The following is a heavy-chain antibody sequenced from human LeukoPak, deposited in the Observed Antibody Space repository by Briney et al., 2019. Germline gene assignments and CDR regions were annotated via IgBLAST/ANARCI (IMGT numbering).Heavy chain of an antibody. Sequence: PSETLSLTCTVSGGSISSYYWSWMRQPPGKGLEWIGYIYYSGSTNYNPSLKSRVTISVDTSKNQFSLKLSSVTAADTAVYYCARARYSSGYYVDAFDIWGQGTMVTVSS. CDR2: IYYSGST. CDR3: ARARYSSGYYVDAFDI. CDR1: GGSISSYY. D-gene: IGHD3-22*01. V-gene: IGHV4-59*01. J-gene: IGHJ3*02.